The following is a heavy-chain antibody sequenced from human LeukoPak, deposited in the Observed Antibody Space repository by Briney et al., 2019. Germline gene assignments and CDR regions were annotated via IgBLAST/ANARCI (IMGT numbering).Heavy chain of an antibody. CDR1: GFTFSTFA. CDR3: AKVIRRGKTYYYSSGSPASFDY. J-gene: IGHJ4*02. Sequence: GGSLRLSCAASGFTFSTFAMIWVRQPPGKGLEWVSSIFPSGGEIHYADSVRGRFTISRDNSKNTLYLQMNSLRAEDTAVYYCAKVIRRGKTYYYSSGSPASFDYWGQGTLVTVSS. V-gene: IGHV3-23*01. D-gene: IGHD3-10*01. CDR2: IFPSGGEI.